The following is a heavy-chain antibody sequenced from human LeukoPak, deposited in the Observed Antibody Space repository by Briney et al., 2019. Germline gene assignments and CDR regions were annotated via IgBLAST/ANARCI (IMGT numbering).Heavy chain of an antibody. V-gene: IGHV1-8*02. Sequence: ASVKVSCKASGFTFTDYYMHWVRLAPGQGLEWMGWMNPNSGNTGYAQKFQGRVTMTRNTSISTAYMELSSLRSEDTAVYYCARTQSGKSSFNAFDIWGQGTMVTVSS. CDR2: MNPNSGNT. D-gene: IGHD3-3*01. J-gene: IGHJ3*02. CDR3: ARTQSGKSSFNAFDI. CDR1: GFTFTDYY.